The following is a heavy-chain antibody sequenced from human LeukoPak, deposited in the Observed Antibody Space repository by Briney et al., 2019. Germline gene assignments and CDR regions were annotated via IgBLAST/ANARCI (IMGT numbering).Heavy chain of an antibody. Sequence: GRSLRLSCVAPRFTFDDYVLHWVRQAPGQGLEWVSGISWNSGSIGYADSVKGRFTISRDNSKNTLYLQMNSLRAEDTAVYYCANTGYDSSGHEYWGQGTLATVSS. D-gene: IGHD3-22*01. CDR2: ISWNSGSI. V-gene: IGHV3-9*01. J-gene: IGHJ4*02. CDR3: ANTGYDSSGHEY. CDR1: RFTFDDYV.